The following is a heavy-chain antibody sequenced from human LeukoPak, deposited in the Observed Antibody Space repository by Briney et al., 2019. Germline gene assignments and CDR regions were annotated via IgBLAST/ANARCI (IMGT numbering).Heavy chain of an antibody. CDR1: GFTFSSYA. Sequence: PGGSLRLSCAASGFTFSSYAMRWVRQAPGKGLEWVAVISYDGSNKYYADSVKGRFTISRDNSKNTLYLQMNSLRAEDTAVYYCAREIIRAVADYWGQGTLVTVSS. J-gene: IGHJ4*02. CDR2: ISYDGSNK. V-gene: IGHV3-30-3*01. CDR3: AREIIRAVADY. D-gene: IGHD6-19*01.